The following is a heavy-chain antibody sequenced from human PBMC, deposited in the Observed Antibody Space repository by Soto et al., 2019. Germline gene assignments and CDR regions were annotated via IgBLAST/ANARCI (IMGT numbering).Heavy chain of an antibody. J-gene: IGHJ1*01. Sequence: HPGGSLRLSCAASGFTFSSYAMSWVRQAPGKGLERVSGISGSGDSTYYADSVKGRFTISRDNSKNTLYLQMNSLRAEDTAVYYCAKGVPGIAVAGTGYFQHWGQGTLVTVSS. CDR2: ISGSGDST. V-gene: IGHV3-23*01. CDR3: AKGVPGIAVAGTGYFQH. CDR1: GFTFSSYA. D-gene: IGHD6-19*01.